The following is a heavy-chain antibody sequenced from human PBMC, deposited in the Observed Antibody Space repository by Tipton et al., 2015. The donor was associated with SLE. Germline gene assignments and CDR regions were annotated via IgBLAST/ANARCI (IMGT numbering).Heavy chain of an antibody. Sequence: TLSLTCAVYGGSFSGYYWSWIRQPPGKGLEWIGEINHSGSTNYNPSLKSRVTISVDTSKNQFSLKLSSVTAADTAVYYCARGGGYCTNGVCYTAWGQGTLVTVSS. V-gene: IGHV4-34*01. CDR1: GGSFSGYY. J-gene: IGHJ5*02. CDR3: ARGGGYCTNGVCYTA. CDR2: INHSGST. D-gene: IGHD2-8*01.